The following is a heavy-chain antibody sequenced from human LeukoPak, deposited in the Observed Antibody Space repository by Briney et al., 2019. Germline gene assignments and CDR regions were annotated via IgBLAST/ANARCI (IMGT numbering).Heavy chain of an antibody. CDR3: ARGYSYGFDYYGMDV. J-gene: IGHJ6*02. CDR1: GYTFTGYY. Sequence: ASVKVSCKASGYTFTGYYMHWVRQAPGQGFEWMGWINPNSGGTNYAQKFQGRVTMTRDTSISTAYMELSRLRSDDTAVYYCARGYSYGFDYYGMDVWGQGTTVTVSS. CDR2: INPNSGGT. D-gene: IGHD5-18*01. V-gene: IGHV1-2*02.